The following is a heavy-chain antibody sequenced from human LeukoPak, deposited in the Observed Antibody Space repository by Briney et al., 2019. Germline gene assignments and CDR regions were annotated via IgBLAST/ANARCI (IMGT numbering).Heavy chain of an antibody. J-gene: IGHJ3*02. CDR1: GYTFTSYD. CDR3: ASTAQELRDAFDI. V-gene: IGHV1-8*01. CDR2: MNPNSGNT. Sequence: GASVKVSCKASGYTFTSYDIKWVRQATGQGLEWMGWMNPNSGNTGYAQKLQGRVTMTRNTCVRTACMELSSLRSEETAVSDCASTAQELRDAFDIWGQGTMVTVSS. D-gene: IGHD1-26*01.